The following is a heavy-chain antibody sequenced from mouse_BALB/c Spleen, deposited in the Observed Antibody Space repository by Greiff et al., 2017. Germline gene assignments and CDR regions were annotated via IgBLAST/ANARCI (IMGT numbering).Heavy chain of an antibody. CDR1: GFNIKDYY. Sequence: VQLQQSGAELVRPGALVKLSCKASGFNIKDYYMHWVKQRPEQGLEWIGWIDPENGNTIYDPKFQGKASITADTSSNTAYLQLSSLTSEDTAVDYSARSYGNYVYYAMDYWGQGTSVTVSS. J-gene: IGHJ4*01. V-gene: IGHV14-1*02. CDR2: IDPENGNT. CDR3: ARSYGNYVYYAMDY. D-gene: IGHD2-1*01.